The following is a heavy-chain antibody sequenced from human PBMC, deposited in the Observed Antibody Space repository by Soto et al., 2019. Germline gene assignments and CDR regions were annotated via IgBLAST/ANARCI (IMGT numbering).Heavy chain of an antibody. Sequence: QVQLVESGGGVVQPGRSLRLSCAASGFTFSSYGMHWVRQAPGKGLEWVAVIWYDGSNTYYADSVKGRFTISRDNSKNTLYLQMNSLRGEDTPVYYCANIDYWGQGTLVTVSS. CDR3: ANIDY. V-gene: IGHV3-33*06. CDR1: GFTFSSYG. J-gene: IGHJ4*02. CDR2: IWYDGSNT.